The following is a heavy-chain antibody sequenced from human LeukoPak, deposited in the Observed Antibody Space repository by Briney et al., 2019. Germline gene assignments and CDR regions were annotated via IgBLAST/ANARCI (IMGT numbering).Heavy chain of an antibody. CDR2: IKQDGSEREK. CDR1: GFTFSSYG. Sequence: PGGSLRLSCAASGFTFSSYGMHWVRQAPGKGLEWVANIKQDGSEREKYYVDSVRGRFTISRDNARNSLYLQMNSLRAEDTAVYYCARHPVPAAIKPHYYMDVWGKGTTVTVSS. D-gene: IGHD2-2*02. V-gene: IGHV3-7*01. J-gene: IGHJ6*03. CDR3: ARHPVPAAIKPHYYMDV.